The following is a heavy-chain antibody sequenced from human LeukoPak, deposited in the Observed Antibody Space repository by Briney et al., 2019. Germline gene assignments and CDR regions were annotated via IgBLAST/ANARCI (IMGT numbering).Heavy chain of an antibody. V-gene: IGHV1-18*01. CDR2: ISAYNGNT. Sequence: ASVKVSCKASGYTFTSYGISWVRQAPGQGREWMGWISAYNGNTNYAQKLQGRVTMTTDTSTSTAYMELRSLRYDDTAVYYCARDLFTYYDSSGLRFWGQGTLVTVSS. J-gene: IGHJ4*02. CDR1: GYTFTSYG. CDR3: ARDLFTYYDSSGLRF. D-gene: IGHD3-22*01.